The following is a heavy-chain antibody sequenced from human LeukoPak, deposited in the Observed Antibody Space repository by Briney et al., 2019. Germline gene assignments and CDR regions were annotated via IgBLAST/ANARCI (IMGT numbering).Heavy chain of an antibody. J-gene: IGHJ5*02. CDR1: GGSFSSGDYY. V-gene: IGHV4-30-4*08. CDR3: ARQGIYCSGSTCYSGVANWFDP. Sequence: SETLSLTCTVSGGSFSSGDYYWNWIRQHPGKGLEWIGYVYYSGNNYYNPSLKSRVIISVDTSKNQFSLKLSSVTAADTAVYYCARQGIYCSGSTCYSGVANWFDPWGQGTLVTVSS. CDR2: VYYSGNN. D-gene: IGHD2-15*01.